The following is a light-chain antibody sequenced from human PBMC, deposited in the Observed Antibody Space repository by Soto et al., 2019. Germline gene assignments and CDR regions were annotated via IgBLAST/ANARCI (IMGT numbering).Light chain of an antibody. CDR1: QSVLFTSNNKNY. CDR2: WAS. CDR3: QQYYSTPPT. Sequence: DTVMPQAPDSMAVSLGDRATINCKSSQSVLFTSNNKNYLAWYQQKPGQPPRLLIYWASTRESGVPDRFSGSGSGTDFTLTISSLQAEDVAVYYCQQYYSTPPTCGGGTKVDIK. J-gene: IGKJ4*01. V-gene: IGKV4-1*01.